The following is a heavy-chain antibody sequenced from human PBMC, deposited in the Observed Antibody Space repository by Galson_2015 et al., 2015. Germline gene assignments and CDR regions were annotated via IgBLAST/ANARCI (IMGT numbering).Heavy chain of an antibody. CDR1: GFTFSDYY. CDR3: ARTRYSSGWYEGPYYFDY. D-gene: IGHD6-19*01. Sequence: SLRLSCAASGFTFSDYYMSWIRQAPGKGLEWVSYISSSSSYTNYADSVKGRFTISRDNAKNSLYLQMNSLRAEDTAVYYCARTRYSSGWYEGPYYFDYWGQGTLVTVSS. V-gene: IGHV3-11*03. J-gene: IGHJ4*02. CDR2: ISSSSSYT.